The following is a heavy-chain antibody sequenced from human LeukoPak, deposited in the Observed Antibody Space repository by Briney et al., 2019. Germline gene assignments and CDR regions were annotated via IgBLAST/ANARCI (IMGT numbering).Heavy chain of an antibody. CDR2: INHNGNVN. J-gene: IGHJ3*02. V-gene: IGHV3-7*01. Sequence: GGSLRLSCAASGFTFRSYWMNWARQAPGKGLEWVASINHNGNVNYYVDSVKGRFTISRDNAKNSLYLQMNSLRVEDTAVYYCARVRGWYRNAFDIWGQGTMVTVSS. CDR3: ARVRGWYRNAFDI. D-gene: IGHD6-19*01. CDR1: GFTFRSYW.